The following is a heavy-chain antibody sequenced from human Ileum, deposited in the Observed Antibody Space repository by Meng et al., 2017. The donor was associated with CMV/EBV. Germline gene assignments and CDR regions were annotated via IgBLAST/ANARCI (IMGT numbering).Heavy chain of an antibody. CDR2: ITYSGTT. Sequence: QLPLPESGPGLVKPSETLSLTCTVSGDSISSGDYFWGWIRQPPKGLEWVASITYSGTTYYNPSLKSRVTMSVDTSKNQFSLKLNSVTAADTAVYYCVRASITMIDYWGQGTLVTVFS. J-gene: IGHJ4*02. D-gene: IGHD3-22*01. CDR3: VRASITMIDY. V-gene: IGHV4-39*07. CDR1: GDSISSGDYF.